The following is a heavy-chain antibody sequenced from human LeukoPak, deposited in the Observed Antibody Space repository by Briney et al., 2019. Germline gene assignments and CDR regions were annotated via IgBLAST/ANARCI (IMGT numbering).Heavy chain of an antibody. CDR3: ARERETTLVLDAFYI. Sequence: GGSLRLSCAASGFTFSDYNMNWVRQAPGKALEWFSYISRSSSAVYFADSVKGRLTISRDNGKNSLFLQMNSLRDEDTAVYYCARERETTLVLDAFYIWGQGTTVTVSS. D-gene: IGHD4-11*01. J-gene: IGHJ3*02. CDR1: GFTFSDYN. V-gene: IGHV3-48*02. CDR2: ISRSSSAV.